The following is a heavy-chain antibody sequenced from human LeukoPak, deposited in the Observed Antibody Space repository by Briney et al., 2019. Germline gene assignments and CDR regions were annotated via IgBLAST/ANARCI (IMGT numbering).Heavy chain of an antibody. CDR2: INPNSGGT. CDR3: ARIPGSSLGAEYFQH. D-gene: IGHD6-6*01. CDR1: GYTFTGYY. V-gene: IGHV1-2*02. Sequence: ASVKVSCKASGYTFTGYYMHWVRQAPGQGLEWMGWINPNSGGTNYAQKFQGGVTMTRDTSISTAYMELSRLRSDDTAVYYCARIPGSSLGAEYFQHWGQGTLVTVSS. J-gene: IGHJ1*01.